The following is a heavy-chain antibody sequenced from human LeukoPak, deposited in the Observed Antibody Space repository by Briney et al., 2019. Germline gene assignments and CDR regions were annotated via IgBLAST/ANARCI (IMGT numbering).Heavy chain of an antibody. CDR3: ARGAIPYYYYGMDV. CDR2: ITGSSSSN. CDR1: GFTLSSYT. Sequence: GGSLRLSCAASGFTLSSYTMNWVRQAPGRGLEWVPSITGSSSSNYYTDSVKGRFTISRDNAKNSLFLQMDSLRAEDTAVYYCARGAIPYYYYGMDVWGQGTTVTVSS. J-gene: IGHJ6*02. V-gene: IGHV3-21*01. D-gene: IGHD2-21*01.